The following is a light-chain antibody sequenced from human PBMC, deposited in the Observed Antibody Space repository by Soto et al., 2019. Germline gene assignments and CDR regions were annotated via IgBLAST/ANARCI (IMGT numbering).Light chain of an antibody. CDR1: QSISSW. J-gene: IGKJ2*01. CDR3: QQYNSYPST. V-gene: IGKV1-5*01. Sequence: DIQMTQSPSTLSASVGDRVTITCRASQSISSWLAWYQQKPGKAPKLLIYDASSLESGVPSRFSGSGSGTEFTLTISSLQPDDFATYYGQQYNSYPSTCGQGTKLEIK. CDR2: DAS.